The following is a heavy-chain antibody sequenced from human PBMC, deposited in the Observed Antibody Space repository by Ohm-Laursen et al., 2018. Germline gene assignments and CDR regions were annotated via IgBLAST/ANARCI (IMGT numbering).Heavy chain of an antibody. CDR1: GFSLRDYA. V-gene: IGHV3-30*18. CDR3: AKDGEQLAQYYFED. CDR2: ISYDGNEK. Sequence: SLRLSCSAPGFSLRDYAMHWVRQAPGKELQWVAVISYDGNEKFYADSVKGRFTISRDISKNTLFLQMNSLRLEDTAVYYCAKDGEQLAQYYFEDWGQGTPVTVSS. J-gene: IGHJ4*02. D-gene: IGHD1-26*01.